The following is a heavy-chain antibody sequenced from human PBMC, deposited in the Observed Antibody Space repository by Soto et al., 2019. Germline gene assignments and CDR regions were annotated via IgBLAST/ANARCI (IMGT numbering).Heavy chain of an antibody. J-gene: IGHJ6*03. CDR1: GGSISSGGYY. CDR3: ARDPVDYDFWSGSPPYYMDV. Sequence: PSETLSLTCTVSGGSISSGGYYWSWIRKHPGKGLEWIGYIYYSGSTYYNPSLKSRVTISVDTSKNQFSLKLSSVTAADTAVYYCARDPVDYDFWSGSPPYYMDVWGKGTTVTVSS. V-gene: IGHV4-31*03. D-gene: IGHD3-3*01. CDR2: IYYSGST.